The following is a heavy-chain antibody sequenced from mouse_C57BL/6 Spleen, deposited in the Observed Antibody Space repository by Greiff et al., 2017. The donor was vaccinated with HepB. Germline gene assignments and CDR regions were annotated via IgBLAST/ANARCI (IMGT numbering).Heavy chain of an antibody. CDR2: INYDGSST. CDR3: ARGSSYRWYFDV. CDR1: GFTFSDYY. Sequence: EVKLMESEGGLVQPGSSMKLSCTASGFTFSDYYMAWVRQVPEKGLEWVANINYDGSSTYYLDSLKSRFIISRDNAKNILYLQMSSLKSEDTATYYCARGSSYRWYFDVWGTGTTVTVSS. D-gene: IGHD1-1*01. J-gene: IGHJ1*03. V-gene: IGHV5-16*01.